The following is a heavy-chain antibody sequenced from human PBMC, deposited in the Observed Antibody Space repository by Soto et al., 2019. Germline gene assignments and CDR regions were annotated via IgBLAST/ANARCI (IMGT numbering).Heavy chain of an antibody. J-gene: IGHJ4*02. V-gene: IGHV5-10-1*01. Sequence: GGSQKIPWETSGENFTNFWISRVRQMPGKGLEWMGRIDPSDSYTNYSPSFQGHVTFSADESINTAYLQWSSVKASDTAMYYCARHPHPDSPFTVVTTIGLDYWAQGTLVTVSS. CDR1: GENFTNFW. CDR3: ARHPHPDSPFTVVTTIGLDY. D-gene: IGHD2-21*02. CDR2: IDPSDSYT.